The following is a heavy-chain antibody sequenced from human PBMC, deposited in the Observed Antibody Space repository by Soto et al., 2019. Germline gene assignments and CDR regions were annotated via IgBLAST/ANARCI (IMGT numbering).Heavy chain of an antibody. J-gene: IGHJ4*02. D-gene: IGHD2-2*03. CDR2: INSDGSGT. Sequence: EVQLVESGGGLVQPGGSLTLSCAASGFTFSSYWMHWVRQAPGQGLEWVSRINSDGSGTKYADSVKGRFTISRDNVRNTLYRQMRSLRGDVTDVDCCVRGDGAESDGHCYRGRHWGQGTLVTVSS. CDR3: VRGDGAESDGHCYRGRH. V-gene: IGHV3-74*03. CDR1: GFTFSSYW.